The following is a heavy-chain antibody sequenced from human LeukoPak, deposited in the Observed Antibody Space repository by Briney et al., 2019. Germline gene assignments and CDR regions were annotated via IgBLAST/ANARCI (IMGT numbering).Heavy chain of an antibody. D-gene: IGHD4-17*01. CDR3: ARDRSSQPRDYGDFNYYYYMDV. Sequence: SETLSLTCAVYGGSFSGYYWSWIRQPPGKGLEWIGEINHSGSTNYHPSLRSRVTISVDTSKNQFSLKLSSVTAADTAVYYCARDRSSQPRDYGDFNYYYYMDVWGKGTTVTVSS. CDR2: INHSGST. J-gene: IGHJ6*03. CDR1: GGSFSGYY. V-gene: IGHV4-34*01.